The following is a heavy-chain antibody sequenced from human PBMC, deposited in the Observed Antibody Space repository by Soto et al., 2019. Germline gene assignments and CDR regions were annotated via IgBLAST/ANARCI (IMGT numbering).Heavy chain of an antibody. V-gene: IGHV3-30*18. CDR2: ISYDGSNK. D-gene: IGHD3-10*01. Sequence: LRLSCAASGFTFSSYGMHWVRQAPGKGLEWVAVISYDGSNKYYADSVKGRFTISRDNSKNTLYLQMNSLRAEDTAVYYCAKDLNYYGSGSHNYYYYYGMDVWGQGTTVTVSS. CDR1: GFTFSSYG. CDR3: AKDLNYYGSGSHNYYYYYGMDV. J-gene: IGHJ6*02.